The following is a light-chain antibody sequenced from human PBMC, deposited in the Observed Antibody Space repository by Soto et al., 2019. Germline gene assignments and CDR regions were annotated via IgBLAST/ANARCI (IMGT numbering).Light chain of an antibody. V-gene: IGLV2-14*01. Sequence: QSVLTQPASVSGSLGQSITISCTGTSSDIGGYKYVSWYQQHPGNAPKLIIFEVRNRPSGVSDRFSGSNSGNTASLTISGLQAEDEADYYCTSYSRYRVLVFGGGTKLTVL. J-gene: IGLJ3*02. CDR1: SSDIGGYKY. CDR2: EVR. CDR3: TSYSRYRVLV.